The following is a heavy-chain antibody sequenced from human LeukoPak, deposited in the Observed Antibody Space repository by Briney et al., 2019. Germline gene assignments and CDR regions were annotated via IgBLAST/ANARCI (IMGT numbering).Heavy chain of an antibody. V-gene: IGHV4-34*01. CDR3: ARGRRGIAAAGTTTPEY. D-gene: IGHD6-13*01. J-gene: IGHJ4*02. CDR1: GGSFSGYY. Sequence: SETLSLTCAVYGGSFSGYYWSWIRQPPGKGLEWIGEINHSGSTNYNPSLTSRVTISVDTSKNQFSLKLSSVTAADTAVYYCARGRRGIAAAGTTTPEYWGQGTLVTVSS. CDR2: INHSGST.